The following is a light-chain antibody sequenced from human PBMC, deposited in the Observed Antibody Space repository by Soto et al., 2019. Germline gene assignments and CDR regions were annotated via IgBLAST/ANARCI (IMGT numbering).Light chain of an antibody. J-gene: IGKJ1*01. CDR2: DAS. CDR1: QSVSSY. Sequence: EIVLTQSPATLSLSPGERATLSCRASQSVSSYLAWYQQKPGHAPRLLIYDASNRATGIPARFSGSGSGTDFTLTISSLQPDDFATYYCQQYNSYPWTFGQGTKVEIK. CDR3: QQYNSYPWT. V-gene: IGKV3-11*01.